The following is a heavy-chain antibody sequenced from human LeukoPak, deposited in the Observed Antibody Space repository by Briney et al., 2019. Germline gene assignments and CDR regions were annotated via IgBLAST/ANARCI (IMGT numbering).Heavy chain of an antibody. CDR3: AKYRMATTPYFDY. CDR1: GFTFSRYA. CDR2: ISSNGGST. Sequence: GGSLRLSCSASGFTFSRYAMHWVRQAPGKGLEHVSVISSNGGSTYYADSVKGRFTISRDNSKNTLYLQMNSLRAEDTAVYYCAKYRMATTPYFDYWGQGTLVTVSS. V-gene: IGHV3-64*04. D-gene: IGHD2-15*01. J-gene: IGHJ4*02.